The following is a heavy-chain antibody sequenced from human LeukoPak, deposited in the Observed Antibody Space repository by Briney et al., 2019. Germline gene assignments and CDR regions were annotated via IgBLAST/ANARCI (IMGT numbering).Heavy chain of an antibody. D-gene: IGHD3-16*01. J-gene: IGHJ4*02. V-gene: IGHV4-4*07. CDR2: IDTSGNTNFNPS. CDR3: ATEPRARMGDFDF. CDR1: AGSINNYY. Sequence: SETLSLTCTVSAGSINNYYWSWIRQPAGKALEWIGRIDTSGNTNFNPSNYNPSLKSRVTMSVDTSKNQFSLKVSSVTAAGTAVYYCATEPRARMGDFDFWGQGTLVTVSS.